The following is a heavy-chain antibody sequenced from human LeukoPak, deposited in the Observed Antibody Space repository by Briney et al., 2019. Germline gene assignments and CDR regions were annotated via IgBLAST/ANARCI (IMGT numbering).Heavy chain of an antibody. CDR3: ARDRGYDSSGYYLGWFDP. CDR2: INPNSGGT. Sequence: ASVKVSCKASGHTFTGYYIHWVRQAPGQGLEWMGWINPNSGGTSYAQKFQGRVTMTRDTSISTAYMDLSRLRSDDTAVYYCARDRGYDSSGYYLGWFDPWGQGTLVTVSS. CDR1: GHTFTGYY. V-gene: IGHV1-2*02. J-gene: IGHJ5*02. D-gene: IGHD3-22*01.